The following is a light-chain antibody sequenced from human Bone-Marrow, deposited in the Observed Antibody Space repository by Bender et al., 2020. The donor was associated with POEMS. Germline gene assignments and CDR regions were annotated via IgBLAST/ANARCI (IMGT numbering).Light chain of an antibody. CDR1: SSDVGSYNL. CDR2: DVS. J-gene: IGLJ2*01. CDR3: SSYTRSSTRV. V-gene: IGLV2-14*02. Sequence: QSALTQPASVSGSPGQSITISCTGTSSDVGSYNLVSWYQQHPGKAPKLMIYDVSDRPSGVSDRFSGSKSVNTASLTISGLQAEDEADYYCSSYTRSSTRVFGGGTKLTVL.